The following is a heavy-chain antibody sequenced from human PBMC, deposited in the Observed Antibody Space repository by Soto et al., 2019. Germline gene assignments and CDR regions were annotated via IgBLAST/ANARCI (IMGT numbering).Heavy chain of an antibody. CDR1: GYIFTDYY. CDR2: ISPNTGDT. CDR3: ARNRHRSARDYFDF. V-gene: IGHV1-2*06. J-gene: IGHJ4*02. Sequence: GDSVKVSCKTSGYIFTDYYIHWVRQAPGQGLEWLGRISPNTGDTHFAQDFQGRVTLTRDTSTNTAYMELSRLTSADTAIFYCARNRHRSARDYFDFWGQVTLGTLSS.